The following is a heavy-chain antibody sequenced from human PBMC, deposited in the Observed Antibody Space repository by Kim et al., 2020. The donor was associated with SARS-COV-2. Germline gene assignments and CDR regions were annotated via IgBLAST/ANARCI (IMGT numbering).Heavy chain of an antibody. Sequence: GGSLRLSCAASGFTFSSSAMSWVRQAPGKGLEWVSAIIASGGSTYYAESVKGRFTISRDNSKNTLYLQMNSLIAEDTAIYYCAKHTAVSAPGLDSWGQGTLVTVSS. J-gene: IGHJ4*02. CDR1: GFTFSSSA. D-gene: IGHD6-19*01. CDR2: IIASGGST. CDR3: AKHTAVSAPGLDS. V-gene: IGHV3-23*01.